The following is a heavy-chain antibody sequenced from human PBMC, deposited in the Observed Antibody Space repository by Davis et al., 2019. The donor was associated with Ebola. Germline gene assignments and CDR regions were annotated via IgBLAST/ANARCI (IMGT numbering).Heavy chain of an antibody. D-gene: IGHD1-1*01. Sequence: LSLTCAASGFTVSSNYMSWVRQAPGKGLEWVSVIYSGGSTYYADSVKGRFTISRDNSKNTLYLQMNSLRAEDTAVYYCAKEGTGTEFFYYYGMDVWGQGTTVTVSS. V-gene: IGHV3-66*01. J-gene: IGHJ6*02. CDR2: IYSGGST. CDR1: GFTVSSNY. CDR3: AKEGTGTEFFYYYGMDV.